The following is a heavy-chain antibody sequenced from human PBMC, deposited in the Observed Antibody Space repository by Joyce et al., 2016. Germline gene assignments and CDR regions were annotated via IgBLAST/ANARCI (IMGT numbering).Heavy chain of an antibody. CDR3: ARGGIVYDYSMDL. D-gene: IGHD3-22*01. J-gene: IGHJ6*02. Sequence: EVQLVESGGGLVKPGGSLRISCAASGFTLSTSSMSWFRRAPGKGLEWVAAISSDSTYIFYADSVNGRITVSRDNAKNSLYLQMNSLRAEDTAVFFCARGGIVYDYSMDLWGQGTTVTVSS. CDR2: ISSDSTYI. V-gene: IGHV3-21*02. CDR1: GFTLSTSS.